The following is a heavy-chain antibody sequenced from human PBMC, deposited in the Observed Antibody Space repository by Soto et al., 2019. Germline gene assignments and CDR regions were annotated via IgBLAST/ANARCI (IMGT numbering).Heavy chain of an antibody. Sequence: PSETLSLTCAFSGGSISSGGYSWSWIRQPPGKGLEWIGYIYHSGSTYYNPSLKSRVTISVDRSKNQFSLKLSSVTAADTAVYYCASGPPFGRWGQGTLVPVSS. J-gene: IGHJ4*02. CDR1: GGSISSGGYS. V-gene: IGHV4-30-2*01. CDR2: IYHSGST. D-gene: IGHD3-3*01. CDR3: ASGPPFGR.